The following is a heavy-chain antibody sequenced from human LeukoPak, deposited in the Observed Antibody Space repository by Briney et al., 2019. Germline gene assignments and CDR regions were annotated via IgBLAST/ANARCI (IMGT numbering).Heavy chain of an antibody. CDR3: AKDLLTGSSPGSYGMDV. J-gene: IGHJ6*02. CDR1: GFTFDDYA. V-gene: IGHV3-9*01. D-gene: IGHD3-9*01. Sequence: GGSLRLSCAASGFTFDDYAMHWVRQAPGKGLEWVSGISWNSGSIGYADSVKGRFTISRDNAKNSLYLQMNSLRAEDTALYYCAKDLLTGSSPGSYGMDVWGQGTTVTVSS. CDR2: ISWNSGSI.